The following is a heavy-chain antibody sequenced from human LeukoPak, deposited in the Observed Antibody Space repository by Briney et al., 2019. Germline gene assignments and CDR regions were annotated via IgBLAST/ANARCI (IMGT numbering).Heavy chain of an antibody. CDR2: IYYSGST. V-gene: IGHV4-38-2*02. Sequence: SETLSLTCTVSGYSISSGYYWGWIRQPPGKGLEWIGNIYYSGSTYYNASLQSRVTISIDTSKNQFSLRLNSVTAADTAMYYCAKSGGSGLIDYWGQGTLVTVSS. CDR3: AKSGGSGLIDY. D-gene: IGHD6-25*01. CDR1: GYSISSGYY. J-gene: IGHJ4*02.